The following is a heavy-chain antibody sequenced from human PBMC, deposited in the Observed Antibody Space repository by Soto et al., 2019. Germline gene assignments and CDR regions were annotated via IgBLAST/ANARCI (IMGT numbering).Heavy chain of an antibody. J-gene: IGHJ5*02. V-gene: IGHV1-69*13. CDR3: AREVGATLNWFDP. CDR1: GGTFSSHA. D-gene: IGHD1-26*01. CDR2: IIPIFGTA. Sequence: SVKVSCKASGGTFSSHAISWVRQAPGQGLEWMGGIIPIFGTANYAQKFQGRVTITADESTSTAYMELSSLRSEDTAVYYCAREVGATLNWFDPWGQGTLVTVSS.